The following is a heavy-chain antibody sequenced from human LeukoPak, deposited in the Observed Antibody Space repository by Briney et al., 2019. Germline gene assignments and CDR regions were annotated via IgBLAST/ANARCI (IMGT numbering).Heavy chain of an antibody. CDR3: ASSWAYFDS. D-gene: IGHD6-13*01. CDR1: GFTFSSYG. V-gene: IGHV3-30*03. CDR2: ISYDGSNK. Sequence: GGSLRLSCAASGFTFSSYGMHWVRQAPGKGLEWVAVISYDGSNKYYADSVKGRFTISRDNSKNTLHLQMNSLRAEDTAVYYCASSWAYFDSWGQGTLVTVSS. J-gene: IGHJ4*02.